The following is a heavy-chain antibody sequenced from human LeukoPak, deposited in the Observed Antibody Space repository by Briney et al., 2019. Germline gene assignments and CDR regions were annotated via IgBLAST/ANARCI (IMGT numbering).Heavy chain of an antibody. V-gene: IGHV1-2*02. CDR3: ARGRLLWFGELVVPSYYYYGMDV. D-gene: IGHD3-10*01. Sequence: AASVTVSCKASGYTFTGYYMHWVRQAPGQGLEWMGWINPNSGGTNYAQKFQGRVTMTRDTSISTAYMELSRLRSDDTAVYYCARGRLLWFGELVVPSYYYYGMDVWGQGTTVTVSS. CDR2: INPNSGGT. CDR1: GYTFTGYY. J-gene: IGHJ6*02.